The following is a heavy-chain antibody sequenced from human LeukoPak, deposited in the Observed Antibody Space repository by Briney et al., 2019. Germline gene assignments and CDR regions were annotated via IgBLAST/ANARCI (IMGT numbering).Heavy chain of an antibody. CDR1: GYTFTGYY. D-gene: IGHD3-10*01. V-gene: IGHV1-2*02. J-gene: IGHJ4*02. CDR3: AKVVRGVIGGYYFDY. CDR2: VNPNSGDT. Sequence: ASAKVSCKASGYTFTGYYLHWVRQAPGQGLEWMGCVNPNSGDTNYAQKFQGSVTMTRDTSISTVYMELSRLRSDDTAVYYCAKVVRGVIGGYYFDYWGQGTLVTVSS.